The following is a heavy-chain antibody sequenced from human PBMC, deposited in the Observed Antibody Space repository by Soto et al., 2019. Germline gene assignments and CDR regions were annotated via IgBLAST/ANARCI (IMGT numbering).Heavy chain of an antibody. CDR3: ARDSPIGSTYSGYDAIDS. V-gene: IGHV1-69*08. CDR1: GGTFSTST. J-gene: IGHJ4*02. CDR2: TIPILDVA. D-gene: IGHD5-12*01. Sequence: QVQLVQSGAEVKKPGSSVKVSCKASGGTFSTSTFTWVRQAPGKGLEWMGRTIPILDVADYAQDFQGRVTITADKSTSTSYMELTSLTSKDTAVYYCARDSPIGSTYSGYDAIDSWGQGTLVTVSS.